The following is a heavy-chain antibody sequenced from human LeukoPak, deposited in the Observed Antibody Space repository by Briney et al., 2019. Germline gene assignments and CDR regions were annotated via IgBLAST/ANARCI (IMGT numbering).Heavy chain of an antibody. CDR3: ATSRAAAGCD. CDR2: IGQDGSNK. CDR1: GFTFTDYW. V-gene: IGHV3-7*03. Sequence: GGSLRLSCAASGFTFTDYWMSWVRQAPGKGLEWVANIGQDGSNKFYVASVKGRFSISRDNAKNSVFLQMNNLRVEDTVIYYCATSRAAAGCDWGQGTLVTVSS. J-gene: IGHJ4*02. D-gene: IGHD6-13*01.